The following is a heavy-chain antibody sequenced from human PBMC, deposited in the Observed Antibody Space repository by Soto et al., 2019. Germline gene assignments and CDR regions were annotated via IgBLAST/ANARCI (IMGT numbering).Heavy chain of an antibody. CDR1: GFTFSSYA. Sequence: PGGSLRLSCAASGFTFSSYAMSWVRQAPGKGLEWVSAISGSGGSTYYADSVKGRFTISRDNSKNTLYLQMNSLRAEDTAVYYCVSLSIFGVVRRADYYGMDVWGQGTTVTVSS. V-gene: IGHV3-23*01. CDR3: VSLSIFGVVRRADYYGMDV. D-gene: IGHD3-3*01. CDR2: ISGSGGST. J-gene: IGHJ6*02.